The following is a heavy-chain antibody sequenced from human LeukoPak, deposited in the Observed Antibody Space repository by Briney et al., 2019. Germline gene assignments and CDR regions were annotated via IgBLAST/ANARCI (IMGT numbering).Heavy chain of an antibody. CDR2: IIPIFGTA. V-gene: IGHV1-69*06. Sequence: VASVKVSCKASGYTFTSYAISWVRQAPGQGLEWMGGIIPIFGTANYAQKFQGRVTITADKSTSTAYMELSSLRSEDTAVYYCASAAARLPYYYYMDVWGKGTTVTVSS. J-gene: IGHJ6*03. CDR3: ASAAARLPYYYYMDV. D-gene: IGHD6-13*01. CDR1: GYTFTSYA.